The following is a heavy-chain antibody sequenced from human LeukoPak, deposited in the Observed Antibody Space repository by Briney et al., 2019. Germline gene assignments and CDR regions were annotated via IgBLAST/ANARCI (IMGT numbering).Heavy chain of an antibody. J-gene: IGHJ4*02. CDR2: ISAYNGNT. CDR1: GYTFTSYG. V-gene: IGHV1-18*01. D-gene: IGHD3-16*02. CDR3: ARGTPGSYLGY. Sequence: ASVKVSCKASGYTFTSYGISWVRQAPGQGLEWMGWISAYNGNTNCAQKLQGRVTMTRDTSINTTYMELSRLASDVTAVYFCARGTPGSYLGYWGQGTLATVSS.